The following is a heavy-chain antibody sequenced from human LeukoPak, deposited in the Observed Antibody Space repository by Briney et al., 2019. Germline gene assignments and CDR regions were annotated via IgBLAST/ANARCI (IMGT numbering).Heavy chain of an antibody. CDR1: GFTFSNYW. D-gene: IGHD6-19*01. Sequence: GGSLRLSCAASGFTFSNYWMTWVRQAPGEGLGWGANIKQGGSEKYYVDSVKGRFTISRDNAKNSLFLQMSSLRAEDTAVYYCARVYSSGWVDAFDIWGQGTMVTVSS. V-gene: IGHV3-7*04. CDR2: IKQGGSEK. CDR3: ARVYSSGWVDAFDI. J-gene: IGHJ3*02.